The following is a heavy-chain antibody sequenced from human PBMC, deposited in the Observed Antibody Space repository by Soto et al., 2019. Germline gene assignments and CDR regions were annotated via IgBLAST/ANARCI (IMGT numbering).Heavy chain of an antibody. V-gene: IGHV1-3*01. Sequence: ASVKVSCKASGYTFTSYAMHWVRQAPGQRLEWMGWINAGNGNTKYSQKFQGRVTITRDTSASTAYMELSSLRSEDTAVYYCARSVLVRGVIPAFYYYYGMHVRGKETTVTASS. J-gene: IGHJ6*04. CDR2: INAGNGNT. CDR1: GYTFTSYA. D-gene: IGHD3-10*01. CDR3: ARSVLVRGVIPAFYYYYGMHV.